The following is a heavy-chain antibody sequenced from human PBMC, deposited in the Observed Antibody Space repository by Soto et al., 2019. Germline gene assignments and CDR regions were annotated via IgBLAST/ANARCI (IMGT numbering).Heavy chain of an antibody. Sequence: QVQLVQSGAEVTKPGSSVKVSCKASGGTFSSYAISWVRQAPGQGLEWMGGIIPIFGTANYAQKFQGRVTITADESKSTAYMEMSSLRSEDTAVYYCAREMRDSGYVLYGMDVWGQGTTVTVSS. CDR2: IIPIFGTA. D-gene: IGHD5-12*01. V-gene: IGHV1-69*01. CDR3: AREMRDSGYVLYGMDV. J-gene: IGHJ6*02. CDR1: GGTFSSYA.